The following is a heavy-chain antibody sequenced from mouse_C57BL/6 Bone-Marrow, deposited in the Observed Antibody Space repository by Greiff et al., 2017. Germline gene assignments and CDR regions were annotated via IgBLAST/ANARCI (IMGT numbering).Heavy chain of an antibody. D-gene: IGHD1-2*01. CDR1: GYTFTSYW. J-gene: IGHJ1*03. CDR2: IDPSDSYT. V-gene: IGHV1-50*01. CDR3: ARRTTAFDV. Sequence: QVQLQQSGAELVKPGASVKLSCKASGYTFTSYWMQWVKQRPGQGLEWIGEIDPSDSYTNYNQKFKGKATLTVDTSSSTAYMQLSSLTSEDSAVYYCARRTTAFDVWGTGTTVTVSS.